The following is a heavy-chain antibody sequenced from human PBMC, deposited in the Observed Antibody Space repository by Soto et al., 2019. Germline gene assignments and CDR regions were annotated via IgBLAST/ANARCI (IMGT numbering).Heavy chain of an antibody. D-gene: IGHD6-19*01. CDR1: GGSISSYY. CDR3: AKGGRQWLVTSDFNY. CDR2: IYYSGST. V-gene: IGHV4-59*01. J-gene: IGHJ4*02. Sequence: SETLSLTCTVSGGSISSYYWSWIRQPPGKGVEWIGYIYYSGSTNYNPSLKSRVTISRDSSKNTVSLEMTSLRAEDTAVYYCAKGGRQWLVTSDFNYWGQGALVTVS.